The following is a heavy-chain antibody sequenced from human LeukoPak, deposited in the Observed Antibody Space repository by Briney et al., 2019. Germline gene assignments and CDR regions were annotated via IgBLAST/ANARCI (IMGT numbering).Heavy chain of an antibody. CDR1: GGSISSSNW. CDR2: IYHSGST. CDR3: ARGGAYYDFWSGYQYNWFDP. D-gene: IGHD3-3*01. J-gene: IGHJ5*02. V-gene: IGHV4-4*02. Sequence: SGTLSLTCAVSGGSISSSNWWSWVRQPPGEGLEGIGEIYHSGSTNYNPSVKGRVTISVDKSKNQFSLKLRSVTAADTAVYYWARGGAYYDFWSGYQYNWFDPWGQGTLVTFSS.